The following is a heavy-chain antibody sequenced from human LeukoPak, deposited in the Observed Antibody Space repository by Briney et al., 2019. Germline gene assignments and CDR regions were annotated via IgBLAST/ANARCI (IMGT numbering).Heavy chain of an antibody. J-gene: IGHJ6*03. V-gene: IGHV3-7*01. CDR2: IKQDGSEK. CDR3: ARDAFSYYYYYMDV. CDR1: GFTFSSYW. Sequence: PGGSLRLSCATSGFTFSSYWMNWVRQAPGKGLEWVANIKQDGSEKHYVDSVEGRFTISRDNAKNSLYLQMNSLRAEDTAVYYCARDAFSYYYYYMDVWGKGTTVTVSS.